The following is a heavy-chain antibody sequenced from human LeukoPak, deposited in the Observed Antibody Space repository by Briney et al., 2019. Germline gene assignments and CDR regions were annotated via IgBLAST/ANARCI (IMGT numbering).Heavy chain of an antibody. Sequence: GGSLRLSCAASGFTFSSYAMHWVRQAPGKGLEWVSAISGRGGSTYYADSVKGRFTISRDNSKNTLYLQMNSLRAEDTAVYYCAKDRYQLLHFDYWGQGTLVTVSS. V-gene: IGHV3-23*01. CDR1: GFTFSSYA. CDR2: ISGRGGST. D-gene: IGHD2-2*01. J-gene: IGHJ4*02. CDR3: AKDRYQLLHFDY.